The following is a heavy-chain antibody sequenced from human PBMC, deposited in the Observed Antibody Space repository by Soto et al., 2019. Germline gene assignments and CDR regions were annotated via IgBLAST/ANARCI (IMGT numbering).Heavy chain of an antibody. Sequence: PSETLSLTCTVSGDSINNYYWNWIRQPPGKGLEWISYIHHSGKTHYNPSLKSRLTISLDSPRNQFSLKLSSVTAADTAVYYCAREKTTLIQLWLPGWFDPWGQGTLVTVSS. V-gene: IGHV4-59*01. CDR3: AREKTTLIQLWLPGWFDP. CDR1: GDSINNYY. CDR2: IHHSGKT. J-gene: IGHJ5*02. D-gene: IGHD5-18*01.